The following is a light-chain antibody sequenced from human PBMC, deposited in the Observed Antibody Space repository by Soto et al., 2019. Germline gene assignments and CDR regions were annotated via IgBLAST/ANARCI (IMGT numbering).Light chain of an antibody. Sequence: QSALTQPASVSGSPGQSITISCTGTSSDVGAYTFVSWYQQHPDKVPKLMIFDVSSRPSGVSDRFSGSKSGNTASLTISGLQPEDEADYYCSSYTSGSTHVFGSGTKLTVL. CDR2: DVS. V-gene: IGLV2-14*03. J-gene: IGLJ1*01. CDR3: SSYTSGSTHV. CDR1: SSDVGAYTF.